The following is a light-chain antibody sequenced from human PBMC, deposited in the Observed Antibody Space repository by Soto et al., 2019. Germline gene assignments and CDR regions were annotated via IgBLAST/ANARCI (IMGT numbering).Light chain of an antibody. J-gene: IGKJ1*01. V-gene: IGKV1-39*01. Sequence: DIQMTQFPSSLSASVGDIFTITCRASQTITTYLNWYQQRPGKAPKLLIYGASSLQSGVPSRFTGSGSGTDFTLTISSLQPEDFATYFCQQSYNTPRTFGQGTKVEIE. CDR2: GAS. CDR1: QTITTY. CDR3: QQSYNTPRT.